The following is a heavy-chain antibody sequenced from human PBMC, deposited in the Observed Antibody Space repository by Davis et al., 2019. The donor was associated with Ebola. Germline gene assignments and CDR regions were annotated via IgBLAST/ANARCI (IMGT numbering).Heavy chain of an antibody. Sequence: GGSLRLSCAASGFTFSSYEMNWVRQAPGKGLEWVSYISSSGSTIYYADSVKGRFTISRDNSKNTLYLQMNSLRAEDTAVYYCAGMGARAYYYGMDVWGQGTTVTVSS. J-gene: IGHJ6*02. CDR2: ISSSGSTI. V-gene: IGHV3-48*03. CDR3: AGMGARAYYYGMDV. D-gene: IGHD1-26*01. CDR1: GFTFSSYE.